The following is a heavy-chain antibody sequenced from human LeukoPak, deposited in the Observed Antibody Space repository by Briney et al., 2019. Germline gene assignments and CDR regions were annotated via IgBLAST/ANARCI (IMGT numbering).Heavy chain of an antibody. CDR3: ARGFGHP. Sequence: SETLSLTCTVSGGPISGYYWSWFRQPAGKGLEWIGRVYTSGTTNYNPSLKSRVTMSIDTSKNQFSLKLTSVTAADTAVYYRARGFGHPWGQGTLVTVSS. J-gene: IGHJ5*02. V-gene: IGHV4-4*07. CDR2: VYTSGTT. D-gene: IGHD3-10*01. CDR1: GGPISGYY.